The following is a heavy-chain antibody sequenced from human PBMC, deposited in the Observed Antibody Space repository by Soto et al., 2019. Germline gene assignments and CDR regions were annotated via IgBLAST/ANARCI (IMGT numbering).Heavy chain of an antibody. Sequence: PGGSLRLSCAASGFTFSSYGMHWVRQAPGKGLEWVAVISYDGSNKYYADSVKGRFTISRDNSKNTLYLQMNSLRAEDTAVYYCAKDYESIAASWGMDVWGQGTTVTVSS. CDR3: AKDYESIAASWGMDV. D-gene: IGHD6-6*01. CDR1: GFTFSSYG. CDR2: ISYDGSNK. J-gene: IGHJ6*02. V-gene: IGHV3-30*18.